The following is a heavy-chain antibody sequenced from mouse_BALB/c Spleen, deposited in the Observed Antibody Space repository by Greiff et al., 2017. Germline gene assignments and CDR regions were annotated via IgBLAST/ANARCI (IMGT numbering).Heavy chain of an antibody. Sequence: VQLQQSGAELVKPGASVKLSCTASGFNIKDTYMHWVKQRPEQGLEWIGWIDPENGDTEYAPKFQGKATMTADTSSNTAYLQLSSLTSEDTAVYYCNYDYYGSSSPWFAYWGQGTLVTVSA. D-gene: IGHD1-1*01. CDR2: IDPENGDT. J-gene: IGHJ3*01. CDR1: GFNIKDTY. V-gene: IGHV14-4*02. CDR3: NYDYYGSSSPWFAY.